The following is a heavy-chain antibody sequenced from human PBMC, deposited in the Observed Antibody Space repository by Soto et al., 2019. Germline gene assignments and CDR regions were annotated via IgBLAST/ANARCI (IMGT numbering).Heavy chain of an antibody. CDR2: ISAYNGNT. J-gene: IGHJ5*02. CDR1: GYTFTSYG. D-gene: IGHD3-22*01. CDR3: ARYDSSGYYYAMNWFDP. V-gene: IGHV1-18*01. Sequence: ASVKVSCKASGYTFTSYGISWVRQAPGQGLEWMGWISAYNGNTNCAQKLQGRVTMTTDTSTSTAYMELRSLRSDDTAVYYCARYDSSGYYYAMNWFDPWGQGTLVTVSS.